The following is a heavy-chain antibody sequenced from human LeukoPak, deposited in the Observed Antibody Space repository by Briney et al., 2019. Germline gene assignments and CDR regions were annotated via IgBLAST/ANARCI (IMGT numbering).Heavy chain of an antibody. D-gene: IGHD1-26*01. CDR1: EFNFCSYA. Sequence: WGSLRLSWAAPEFNFCSYAQRWVRPAPGKGVEGGSTITASGGSTYYADSVKGRFTISRDNSKNTLYLQMNSLRAEDTAVYYCAKDPRGGSPFYFDYWGQGTLVTVSS. V-gene: IGHV3-23*01. CDR2: ITASGGST. J-gene: IGHJ4*02. CDR3: AKDPRGGSPFYFDY.